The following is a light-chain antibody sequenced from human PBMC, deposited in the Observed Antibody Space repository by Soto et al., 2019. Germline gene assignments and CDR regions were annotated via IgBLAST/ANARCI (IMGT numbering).Light chain of an antibody. CDR3: QQYYSYPFT. Sequence: AIRMTQSQSSFSASTGDRVTITCRASQGISSYLAWYQQKPGKAPKHLIYAASTLQSGVPSRFSGSGSGTDFTLTISCLQSEDFATYYCQQYYSYPFTFGPGTKVDIK. CDR2: AAS. V-gene: IGKV1-8*01. CDR1: QGISSY. J-gene: IGKJ3*01.